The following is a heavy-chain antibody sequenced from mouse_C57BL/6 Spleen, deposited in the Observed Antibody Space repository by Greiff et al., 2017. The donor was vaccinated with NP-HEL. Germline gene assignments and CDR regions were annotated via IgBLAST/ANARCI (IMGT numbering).Heavy chain of an antibody. Sequence: VQLQQPGAELVKPGASVKLSCKASGYTFTSYWMHWVKQRPGRGLEWIGRIDPNSGGTKYNEKLKSKAKLTVDKPSSTAYMQLSSLTSEDSAVYYCASLITTVVVRGYFDVWGTGTTVTVSS. J-gene: IGHJ1*03. CDR3: ASLITTVVVRGYFDV. CDR1: GYTFTSYW. D-gene: IGHD1-1*01. V-gene: IGHV1-72*01. CDR2: IDPNSGGT.